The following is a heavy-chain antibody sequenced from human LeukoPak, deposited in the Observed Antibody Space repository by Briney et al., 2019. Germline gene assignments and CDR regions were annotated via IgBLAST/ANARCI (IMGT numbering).Heavy chain of an antibody. V-gene: IGHV4-59*01. J-gene: IGHJ4*02. CDR2: IHHSGIT. CDR1: GGSIRSYY. CDR3: ARDLSMFGSSWFDY. Sequence: PSETLSLTCTVSGGSIRSYYWGWIRQPPGKGLEWIGDIHHSGITDYNPSLRSRVTISVDTSKNQFSLKLSSVTAADTAVYYCARDLSMFGSSWFDYWGQGTLVTVSS. D-gene: IGHD6-13*01.